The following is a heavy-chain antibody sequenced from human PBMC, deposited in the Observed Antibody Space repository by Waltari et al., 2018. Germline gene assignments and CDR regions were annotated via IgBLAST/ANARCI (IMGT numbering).Heavy chain of an antibody. J-gene: IGHJ3*02. D-gene: IGHD2-21*01. CDR2: ITTYVNAA. CDR1: GGTFSSYV. CDR3: ARDGLAPYNAFDI. V-gene: IGHV1-69*04. Sequence: QVQLVQSGSEVKKPGSSVKVSCRASGGTFSSYVISWVRQASGQGLEWMGRITTYVNAAIYAQKFQGRLTITADKSTSTAYMELDSLASADTALYFCARDGLAPYNAFDIRGQGTMVTVSS.